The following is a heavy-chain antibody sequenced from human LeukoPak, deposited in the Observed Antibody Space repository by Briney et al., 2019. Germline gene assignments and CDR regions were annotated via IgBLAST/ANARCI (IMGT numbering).Heavy chain of an antibody. Sequence: GRSLRLSCAASGLTYNSYAMHWVRQAPGKGLEWVAVIAYDGTSQYYADSVKGRFTISRDNSKNTLDLQMNSLRPDDTAVYYCAKMGRDYRYGYEGNFGYWGQGTLVTVSS. D-gene: IGHD5-18*01. V-gene: IGHV3-30*04. CDR1: GLTYNSYA. J-gene: IGHJ4*02. CDR2: IAYDGTSQ. CDR3: AKMGRDYRYGYEGNFGY.